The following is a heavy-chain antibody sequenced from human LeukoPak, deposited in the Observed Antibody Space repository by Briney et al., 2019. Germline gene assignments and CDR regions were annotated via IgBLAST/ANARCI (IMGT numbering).Heavy chain of an antibody. D-gene: IGHD1-26*01. CDR2: ILPSGST. Sequence: SQTLSLTCTVSGGSISSGDYYWSWIRQPAGEGLEWIGRILPSGSTNYNPSLKSRVTISIDTSKNQFSLNLSSVTAADTAVYYCVRDGGTYYYDWFDPWGQGTLVTVSS. V-gene: IGHV4-61*02. CDR3: VRDGGTYYYDWFDP. CDR1: GGSISSGDYY. J-gene: IGHJ5*02.